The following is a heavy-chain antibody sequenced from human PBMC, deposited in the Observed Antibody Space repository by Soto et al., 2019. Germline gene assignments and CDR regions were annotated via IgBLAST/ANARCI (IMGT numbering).Heavy chain of an antibody. J-gene: IGHJ5*02. CDR1: GYTFTSYG. V-gene: IGHV1-18*01. D-gene: IGHD3-3*01. CDR3: ARVSQLTYYDFWSGYSNWFDP. Sequence: GASVKVSCKASGYTFTSYGISWVRQAPGQGLEWMGWISAYNGNTNYAQKLQGRVTMTTDTSTSTAYMELRSLRSDDTAVYYCARVSQLTYYDFWSGYSNWFDPWGQGTLVTVSS. CDR2: ISAYNGNT.